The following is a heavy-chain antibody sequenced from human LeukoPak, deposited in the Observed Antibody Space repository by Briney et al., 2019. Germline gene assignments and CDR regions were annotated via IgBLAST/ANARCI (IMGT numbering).Heavy chain of an antibody. D-gene: IGHD6-13*01. CDR3: ARDLYEDSSWYPSYYFDY. CDR1: GGSISNSSYY. CDR2: MYYSGST. J-gene: IGHJ4*02. V-gene: IGHV4-39*07. Sequence: SETLSLTCTVSGGSISNSSYYWGWIRQPPGKGPEWIVSMYYSGSTFYNPSLKSRVTMSVDTSKNQFSLKLSSVTATDTAMYYCARDLYEDSSWYPSYYFDYWGQGTLVTVSS.